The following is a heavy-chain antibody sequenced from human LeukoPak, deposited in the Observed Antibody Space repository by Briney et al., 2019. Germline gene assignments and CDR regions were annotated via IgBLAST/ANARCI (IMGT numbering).Heavy chain of an antibody. CDR2: IKQDGSEK. CDR1: EFTSSTYW. J-gene: IGHJ6*04. CDR3: ARRAANYDFWSGYNV. V-gene: IGHV3-7*01. D-gene: IGHD3-3*01. Sequence: GGSLRLSCAASEFTSSTYWMSWVRQAPGKGLEWVASIKQDGSEKYYVDSETGRFTISRDNAKNSVYLQMNSLRGEDMAVYYCARRAANYDFWSGYNVWGKGTTVTVSS.